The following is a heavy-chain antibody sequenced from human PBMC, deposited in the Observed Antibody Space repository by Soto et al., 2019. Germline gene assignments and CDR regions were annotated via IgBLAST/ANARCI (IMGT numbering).Heavy chain of an antibody. D-gene: IGHD3-10*01. CDR2: IYYSGST. CDR1: GGSISSYY. J-gene: IGHJ4*02. V-gene: IGHV4-59*01. Sequence: SETLSLTCTVSGGSISSYYWSWIRQPPGKGLEWIGYIYYSGSTNYNPSLKSRVTISVDTSKNQFSLKLSSVTAADTAVYYCARDGSGSFDYWGQGTLVTVSS. CDR3: ARDGSGSFDY.